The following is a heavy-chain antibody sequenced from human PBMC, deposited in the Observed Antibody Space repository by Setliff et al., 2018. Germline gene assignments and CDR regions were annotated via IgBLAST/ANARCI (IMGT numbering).Heavy chain of an antibody. D-gene: IGHD3-16*01. J-gene: IGHJ5*01. V-gene: IGHV1-69*13. Sequence: ASVKVSCKASGDTFSTYALSWVRQAPGQGLEWMGGIIPILGATNYAQNFQGRVTITADESTSTGYMELRSLRSDDTAVYYCARELRSPYWHLDSWGQGTQVTVSS. CDR1: GDTFSTYA. CDR3: ARELRSPYWHLDS. CDR2: IIPILGAT.